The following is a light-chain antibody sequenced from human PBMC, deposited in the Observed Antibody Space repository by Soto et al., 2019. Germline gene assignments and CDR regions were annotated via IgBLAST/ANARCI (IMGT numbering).Light chain of an antibody. V-gene: IGKV3-20*01. Sequence: EIVLTQSPGTLSLSAGERATLSCRASQSFDSRYLAWYQQRRCQAPRLLIYGSVSRATGIPDRFSGSASGADFALTISRLEPEDVAIYFCHQYGNSPYTFGPGTKLEIK. CDR2: GSV. J-gene: IGKJ2*01. CDR1: QSFDSRY. CDR3: HQYGNSPYT.